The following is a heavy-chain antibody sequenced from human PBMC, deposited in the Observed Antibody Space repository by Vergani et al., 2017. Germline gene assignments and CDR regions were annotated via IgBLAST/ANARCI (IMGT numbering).Heavy chain of an antibody. CDR2: VDPEDGET. CDR1: GYTFTDHY. D-gene: IGHD2-21*02. Sequence: EVQLVQSGAEVKKPGATMKISCKVSGYTFTDHYMHWVKQAPGKGLEWMGVVDPEDGETIYAEKFKGRVTIAANTSTDTAHVELSSLGSEDTAVYYCATPQTVTAGGMEVWGQGTTVIVSS. J-gene: IGHJ6*02. CDR3: ATPQTVTAGGMEV. V-gene: IGHV1-69-2*01.